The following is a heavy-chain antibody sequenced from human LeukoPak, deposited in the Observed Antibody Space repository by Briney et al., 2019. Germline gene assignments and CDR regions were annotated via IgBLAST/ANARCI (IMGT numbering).Heavy chain of an antibody. CDR3: ATVPSAYCGGDCYRGYFDY. Sequence: ASVKVSCKVSGYTLTELSMHWVRQAPGKGLEWMGGFDPEDGETIYAQKFQGRVTMTEDTSTDTAYMELSSLRSEDTAVYYCATVPSAYCGGDCYRGYFDYWGQGTLVTVSS. V-gene: IGHV1-24*01. J-gene: IGHJ4*02. D-gene: IGHD2-21*01. CDR1: GYTLTELS. CDR2: FDPEDGET.